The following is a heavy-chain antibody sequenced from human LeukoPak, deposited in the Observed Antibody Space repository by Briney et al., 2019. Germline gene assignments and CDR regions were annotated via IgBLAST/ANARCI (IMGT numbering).Heavy chain of an antibody. CDR3: AKDRGWNDPGYFDY. J-gene: IGHJ4*02. CDR2: ISGSGGIT. Sequence: PGGSLRPSCAASGFTFASYAMSWVRQAPGKGLEWVSGISGSGGITYYAGSVKGRYTIPRDNSKNTLYLQLNRLRAEDTAVYYCAKDRGWNDPGYFDYWGQGTLVTVSS. CDR1: GFTFASYA. D-gene: IGHD1-1*01. V-gene: IGHV3-23*01.